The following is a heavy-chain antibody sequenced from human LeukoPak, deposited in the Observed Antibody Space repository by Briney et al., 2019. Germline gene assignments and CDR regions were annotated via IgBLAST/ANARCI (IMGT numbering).Heavy chain of an antibody. CDR2: ISYDGSNK. CDR3: AKDHCSSTSCYVWDY. V-gene: IGHV3-30*18. D-gene: IGHD2-2*01. Sequence: PGGSLRLSCVASGFTFSSYGMHWVRQAPGRGLEWVAVISYDGSNKYYADSVKGRFTISRDNSKNTLYLQMNSLRAEDTAVYYCAKDHCSSTSCYVWDYWGQGTLVTVSS. J-gene: IGHJ4*02. CDR1: GFTFSSYG.